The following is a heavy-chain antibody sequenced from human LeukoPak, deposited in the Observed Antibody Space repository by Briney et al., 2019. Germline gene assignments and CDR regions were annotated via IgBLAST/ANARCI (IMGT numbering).Heavy chain of an antibody. CDR2: ISAYNGNT. J-gene: IGHJ4*02. CDR3: ARGFSAGTIFDY. V-gene: IGHV1-18*01. CDR1: GYTFTSYG. Sequence: ASVKVSCKASGYTFTSYGISWCQRPPGQGFEWMGWISAYNGNTNYAQKLQGRVTMTTDTSTSTAYMELRSLRSDDTAVYYCARGFSAGTIFDYWGQGTLVTVSS. D-gene: IGHD6-13*01.